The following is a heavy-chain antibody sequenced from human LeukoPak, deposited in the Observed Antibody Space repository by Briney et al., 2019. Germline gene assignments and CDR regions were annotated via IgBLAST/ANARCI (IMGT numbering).Heavy chain of an antibody. Sequence: GGSLRLSCAASGFTFSSYAMHWVRQAPGKGLEWVAVISYDESNKYYADSVKGRFTISRDNSKNTLYLQMNSLRAEDTAVYYCARDLTRSTSGYDFNFDYWGQGTLVTVSS. J-gene: IGHJ4*02. CDR1: GFTFSSYA. CDR3: ARDLTRSTSGYDFNFDY. D-gene: IGHD5-12*01. CDR2: ISYDESNK. V-gene: IGHV3-30*04.